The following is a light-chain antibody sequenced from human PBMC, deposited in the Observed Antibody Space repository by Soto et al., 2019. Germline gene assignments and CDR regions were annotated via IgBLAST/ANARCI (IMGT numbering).Light chain of an antibody. CDR2: EVS. CDR3: GSWDSSLSAYV. CDR1: SSDVGGYNY. Sequence: QSALTQPASVSGSPGQSITISCTGTSSDVGGYNYVSWFQQHPGKAPKLKIYEVSNRPSGVSNRFSGSKSGYTASLTISELQAEDEADYYCGSWDSSLSAYVFGTGTKLTVL. V-gene: IGLV2-14*03. J-gene: IGLJ1*01.